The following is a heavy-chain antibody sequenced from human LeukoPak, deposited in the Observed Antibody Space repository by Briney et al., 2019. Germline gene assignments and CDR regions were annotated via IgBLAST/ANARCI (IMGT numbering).Heavy chain of an antibody. J-gene: IGHJ4*02. CDR2: ISYDGSNK. CDR1: GFTFSSYG. Sequence: GGSLRLSCAASGFTFSSYGMHWVRQAPGKGLEWVAVISYDGSNKHYADSVKGRFTISRDNSKNTLYLQMNSLRAEDTAVYYCAKGRYYYDSSGYYYVDYFDYWGQGTLVTVSS. D-gene: IGHD3-22*01. V-gene: IGHV3-30*18. CDR3: AKGRYYYDSSGYYYVDYFDY.